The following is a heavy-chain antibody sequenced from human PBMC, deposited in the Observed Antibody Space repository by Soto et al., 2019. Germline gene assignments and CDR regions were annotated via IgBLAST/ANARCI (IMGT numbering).Heavy chain of an antibody. V-gene: IGHV4-4*02. Sequence: SEPLSLACVVTSGYINSSYWWTWVRQPPGKGLEWIGEISHGGSTNFNPSLKSRATISVDKSKNHLSLKLDSVTAADTAVYYCAREVSGIQAFDYWGQGTLVTVS. CDR2: ISHGGST. D-gene: IGHD1-20*01. J-gene: IGHJ4*02. CDR3: AREVSGIQAFDY. CDR1: SGYINSSYW.